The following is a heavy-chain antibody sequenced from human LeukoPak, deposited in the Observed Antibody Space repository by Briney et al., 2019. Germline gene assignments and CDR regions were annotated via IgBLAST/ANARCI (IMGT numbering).Heavy chain of an antibody. CDR3: AKDNGAYDYYLDY. D-gene: IGHD4/OR15-4a*01. Sequence: PGGSLRLSCAASGFTFRSYGMHWVRQAPGKGLEWVAFIRYDESNKYYVDSVKGRFTISRDNSKNTLDLQMNSLRAEDTAVYYCAKDNGAYDYYLDYWGQGTLVTVSS. CDR1: GFTFRSYG. CDR2: IRYDESNK. J-gene: IGHJ4*02. V-gene: IGHV3-30*02.